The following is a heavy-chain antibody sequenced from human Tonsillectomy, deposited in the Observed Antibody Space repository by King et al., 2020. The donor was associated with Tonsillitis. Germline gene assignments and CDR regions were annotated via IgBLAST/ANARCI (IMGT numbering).Heavy chain of an antibody. CDR1: GFTFSDYY. D-gene: IGHD3-10*01. Sequence: VQLVESGGGLVKPGGTLRLSCAASGFTFSDYYMSWIRQAPGKGLEWVSYISSISSYTNYADYVKGRSTISRDNAKNSLYLQMNSLRAEDTAVYYCARGSITMVRGALGRFDPWGQGTLVTVSS. V-gene: IGHV3-11*06. CDR2: ISSISSYT. J-gene: IGHJ5*02. CDR3: ARGSITMVRGALGRFDP.